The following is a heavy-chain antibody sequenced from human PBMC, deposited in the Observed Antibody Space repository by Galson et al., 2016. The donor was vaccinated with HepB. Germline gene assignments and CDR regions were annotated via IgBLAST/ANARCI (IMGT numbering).Heavy chain of an antibody. D-gene: IGHD6-13*01. CDR1: GFTFNYD. V-gene: IGHV3-21*01. Sequence: SLRLSCAGSGFTFNYDMNWVRQAPGRGLEWVSYINHISRHIYYAAAVRGRFTVSRDNAKNSLFLEMNSLTAEDTALYFCARDQSAAARNGGMDVWGAGTMVTVSS. J-gene: IGHJ6*04. CDR3: ARDQSAAARNGGMDV. CDR2: INHISRHI.